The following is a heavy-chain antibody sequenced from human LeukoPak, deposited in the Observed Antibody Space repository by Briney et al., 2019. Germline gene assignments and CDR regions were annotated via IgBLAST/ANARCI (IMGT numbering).Heavy chain of an antibody. Sequence: GGSLRLSCAASGFTFSSYAMSWVRQAPGKGLEWVSAISGSGGSTYYADSVKGRFTISRDNSKNALYLQMNSLRAVDTAVYYCAKDRGADYYDSSGYPLYFDYWGQGTLVTVSS. D-gene: IGHD3-22*01. CDR1: GFTFSSYA. CDR2: ISGSGGST. J-gene: IGHJ4*02. CDR3: AKDRGADYYDSSGYPLYFDY. V-gene: IGHV3-23*01.